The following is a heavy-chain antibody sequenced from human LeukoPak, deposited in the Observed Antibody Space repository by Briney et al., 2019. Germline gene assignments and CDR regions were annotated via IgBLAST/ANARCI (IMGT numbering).Heavy chain of an antibody. CDR3: AREPALGDLDY. J-gene: IGHJ4*02. V-gene: IGHV3-64*01. Sequence: GGSLRLSCAASGFTFSSYAMHWVRQAPGKGLEYVSVINSNGRNTYYVNSVKGRFTISRDNSKNTLYLQMGSLRPEDTGVYYCAREPALGDLDYWGQGTLVTVSS. D-gene: IGHD4-17*01. CDR2: INSNGRNT. CDR1: GFTFSSYA.